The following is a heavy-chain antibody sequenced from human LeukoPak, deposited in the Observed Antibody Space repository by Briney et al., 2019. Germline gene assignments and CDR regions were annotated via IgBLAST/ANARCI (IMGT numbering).Heavy chain of an antibody. J-gene: IGHJ3*02. Sequence: SVKVSCKASGYTFTSYAMHWVRQAPGQRLEWMGGIIPIFGTANYAQKFQGRVTITADESTSTAYRELSSLRSEDTAVYYCARGRGSPGAFDIWGQGTMVTVSS. CDR2: IIPIFGTA. D-gene: IGHD1-26*01. V-gene: IGHV1-69*13. CDR3: ARGRGSPGAFDI. CDR1: GYTFTSYA.